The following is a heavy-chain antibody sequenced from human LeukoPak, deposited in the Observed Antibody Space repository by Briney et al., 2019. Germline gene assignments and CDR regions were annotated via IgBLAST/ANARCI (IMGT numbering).Heavy chain of an antibody. J-gene: IGHJ4*02. V-gene: IGHV1-46*01. Sequence: ASVKVSCKASGYTFTSYYMHWVRQAPGQGLEWMGIINPSGGSTSYAQKFQGRVTMTRDTSTSTVYMELSSLRSEDTAVYYCARDPERYYDSGGSPPFDYWGQGTLVTVSS. CDR3: ARDPERYYDSGGSPPFDY. CDR2: INPSGGST. CDR1: GYTFTSYY. D-gene: IGHD3-22*01.